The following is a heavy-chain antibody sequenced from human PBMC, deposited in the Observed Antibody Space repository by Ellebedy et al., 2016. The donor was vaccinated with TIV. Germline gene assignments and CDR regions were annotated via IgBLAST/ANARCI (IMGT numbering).Heavy chain of an antibody. D-gene: IGHD6-19*01. CDR3: VRDPWLVMDH. J-gene: IGHJ4*02. Sequence: GESLKISCAASGFSFGSYNMNWVRQAPGKGLEWVSSISSSGSHIHYADSVKGRFTISRDNAKNFLYLQMNRLTVEDTAFYYCVRDPWLVMDHWGQGILVTVSS. CDR1: GFSFGSYN. CDR2: ISSSGSHI. V-gene: IGHV3-21*04.